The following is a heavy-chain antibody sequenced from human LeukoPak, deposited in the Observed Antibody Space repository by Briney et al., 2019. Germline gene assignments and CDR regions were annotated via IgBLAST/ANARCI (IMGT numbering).Heavy chain of an antibody. CDR1: GGSISSSNW. V-gene: IGHV4-4*02. D-gene: IGHD6-19*01. CDR2: IYHSGST. CDR3: ARRVEQWSPTLSGWLDP. Sequence: SGTLSLTCAVSGGSISSSNWWSWVRQPPGKGLEWIGEIYHSGSTNHNPSLKSRVTISVDKSKNQFSLKLSSVTAADTAVYYCARRVEQWSPTLSGWLDPWGQGTLVTVSS. J-gene: IGHJ5*02.